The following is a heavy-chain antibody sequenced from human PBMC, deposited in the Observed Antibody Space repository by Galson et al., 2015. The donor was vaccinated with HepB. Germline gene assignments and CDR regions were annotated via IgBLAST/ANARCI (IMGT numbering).Heavy chain of an antibody. CDR2: VYYAGVT. J-gene: IGHJ4*02. CDR1: GFSMDTNLYS. V-gene: IGHV4-39*01. Sequence: SETLSLTCIVSGFSMDTNLYSWGWVRQPPGKGLEWIGTVYYAGVTYDNPSLASRLTISVDTSRSQLSLRLTSVTAADAGVYYCARLPNNGDALSYFDFWGRGTLVTVSS. D-gene: IGHD4-17*01. CDR3: ARLPNNGDALSYFDF.